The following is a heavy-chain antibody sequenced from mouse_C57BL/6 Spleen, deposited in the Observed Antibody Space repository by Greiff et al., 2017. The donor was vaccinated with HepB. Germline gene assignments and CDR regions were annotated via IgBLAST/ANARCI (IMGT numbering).Heavy chain of an antibody. D-gene: IGHD2-4*01. Sequence: VQLQESGAELARPGASVKLSCKASGYTFTSYGISWVKQRTGQGLEWIGEIYPRSGNTYYNEKFKGKATLTADKSSSTAYMELRSLTSEDSAVYICALYYDYADYYAMDYWGQGTSVTVSS. J-gene: IGHJ4*01. CDR3: ALYYDYADYYAMDY. CDR2: IYPRSGNT. V-gene: IGHV1-81*01. CDR1: GYTFTSYG.